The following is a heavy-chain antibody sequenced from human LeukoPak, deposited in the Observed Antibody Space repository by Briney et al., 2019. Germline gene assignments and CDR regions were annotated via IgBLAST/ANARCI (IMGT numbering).Heavy chain of an antibody. CDR2: INPSGGST. V-gene: IGHV1-46*01. Sequence: GASVKVSCKASGYTFTSYYMHWVRQAPGQGLEWMGIINPSGGSTSYAQKFQGRVTMTRDTSTSTVYMELNSLRSEDTAVYYCARDYIPQEEAGLGAFDIWGQGTMFTVSS. J-gene: IGHJ3*02. CDR1: GYTFTSYY. CDR3: ARDYIPQEEAGLGAFDI. D-gene: IGHD2-21*01.